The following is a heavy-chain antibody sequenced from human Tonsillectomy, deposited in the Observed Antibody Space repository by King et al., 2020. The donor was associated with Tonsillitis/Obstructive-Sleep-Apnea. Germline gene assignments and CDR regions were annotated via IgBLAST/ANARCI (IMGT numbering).Heavy chain of an antibody. V-gene: IGHV2-5*02. CDR3: AHRRDHKRAFDY. CDR1: GFSLSTSGVG. CDR2: IYWDDAK. Sequence: ITLKESGPTXVKPTQTLTLTCTFSGFSLSTSGVGVGWIRQPPGKALEWLALIYWDDAKRYSPSLKNRLTITKDTSKNQVVLTMTNMDPVDTAAYYCAHRRDHKRAFDYWGQGALVTVSS. J-gene: IGHJ4*02. D-gene: IGHD1-14*01.